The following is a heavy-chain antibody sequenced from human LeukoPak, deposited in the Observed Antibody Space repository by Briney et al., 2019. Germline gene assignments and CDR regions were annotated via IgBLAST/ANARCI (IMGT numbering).Heavy chain of an antibody. CDR3: ARPSSIAVAGTHFQH. V-gene: IGHV1-2*02. Sequence: GASVKVSGKASGYTFTGYYMHWVRQAPGQGLEWMGWINPNSGGTNYAQKFQGRVTMTRDTSISTAYMELSRLRSDDTAVYYCARPSSIAVAGTHFQHWGQGTLVTVSS. D-gene: IGHD6-19*01. J-gene: IGHJ1*01. CDR1: GYTFTGYY. CDR2: INPNSGGT.